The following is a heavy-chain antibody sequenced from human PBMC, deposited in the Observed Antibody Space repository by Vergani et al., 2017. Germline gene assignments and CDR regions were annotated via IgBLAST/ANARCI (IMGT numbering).Heavy chain of an antibody. CDR3: ARXRPTYDFWSGYYMG. J-gene: IGHJ4*02. V-gene: IGHV4-31*03. CDR2: IYYSGST. D-gene: IGHD3-3*01. Sequence: QVQLQESGPGLVKPSQTLSLTCTVSGGSISSGGYYWSWIRQHPGKGLGWSGYIYYSGSTYYNPSLKSRVTISVDTSKNLFSLKLSSVTAADTAVYYCARXRPTYDFWSGYYMGWGQGTLVTVSS. CDR1: GGSISSGGYY.